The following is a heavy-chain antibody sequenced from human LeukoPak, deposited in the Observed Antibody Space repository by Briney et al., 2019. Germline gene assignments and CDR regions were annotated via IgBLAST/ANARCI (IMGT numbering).Heavy chain of an antibody. J-gene: IGHJ4*02. Sequence: GASVKVSCKVSGYTLTELSMHWVRQAPGKGLEWMGGFDPEDGETIYAQKFQGRVTMTEDTSTDAAYMELSSLRSEDTAVYYCATRRYSSSWFDYWGQGTLVTVSS. CDR3: ATRRYSSSWFDY. D-gene: IGHD6-13*01. CDR1: GYTLTELS. CDR2: FDPEDGET. V-gene: IGHV1-24*01.